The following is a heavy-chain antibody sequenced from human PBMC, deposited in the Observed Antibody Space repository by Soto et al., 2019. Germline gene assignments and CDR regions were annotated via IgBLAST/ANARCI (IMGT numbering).Heavy chain of an antibody. J-gene: IGHJ4*02. CDR1: GGSISSGGYY. CDR3: ARLIKHDYTGTRARDY. V-gene: IGHV4-31*03. Sequence: PSETLSLTCTVSGGSISSGGYYWSWIRQHPGKGLEWIGYIYYSGSTYYNPSLKSRVTISVDTSKNQFSLKLSSVTAADTAVYYCARLIKHDYTGTRARDYWGEGTLLTVYS. CDR2: IYYSGST. D-gene: IGHD4-4*01.